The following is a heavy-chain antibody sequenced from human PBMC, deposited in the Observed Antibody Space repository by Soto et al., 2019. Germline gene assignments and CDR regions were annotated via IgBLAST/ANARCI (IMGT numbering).Heavy chain of an antibody. J-gene: IGHJ5*02. CDR3: AREPFKYYDILTGYSNWFDP. Sequence: PSETLSLTCTVSGGSISSGGYYWSWIRRHPGKGLEWIGYIYYSGSTYYNPSLKSRVTISVDTSKNQFSLKLSSVTAADTAVYYCAREPFKYYDILTGYSNWFDPWGQGTLVTVSS. D-gene: IGHD3-9*01. CDR1: GGSISSGGYY. CDR2: IYYSGST. V-gene: IGHV4-31*03.